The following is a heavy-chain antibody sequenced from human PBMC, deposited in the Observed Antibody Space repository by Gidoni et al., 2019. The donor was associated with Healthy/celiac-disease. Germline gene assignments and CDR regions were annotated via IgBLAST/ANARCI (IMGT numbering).Heavy chain of an antibody. CDR2: IYPGDSDT. V-gene: IGHV5-51*01. J-gene: IGHJ1*01. CDR1: GYSFTSSW. Sequence: EVQLVQSGAEVQKPGESLKISCKGSGYSFTSSWIGWVRQMPGNGLEWMGIIYPGDSDTRYSPSFQGQVTISADKSISTAYLQWSSLKASDTAMYYCARGYCSGGSCYYVEYFQHWGQGTLVTVSS. D-gene: IGHD2-15*01. CDR3: ARGYCSGGSCYYVEYFQH.